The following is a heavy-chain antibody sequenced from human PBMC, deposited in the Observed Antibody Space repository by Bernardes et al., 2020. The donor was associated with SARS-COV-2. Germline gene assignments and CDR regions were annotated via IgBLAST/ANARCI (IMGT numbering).Heavy chain of an antibody. Sequence: GRSLRLSCAASGFTFSSYSMNWVRQAPGKGLEWVSSISSSSSYIYYADSVKGRFTISRDNAKNSLYLQMNSLRAEDTAVYYCASLAAAENFHYYYGMDVWGQGTTVTVSS. J-gene: IGHJ6*02. CDR2: ISSSSSYI. CDR3: ASLAAAENFHYYYGMDV. V-gene: IGHV3-21*01. D-gene: IGHD6-13*01. CDR1: GFTFSSYS.